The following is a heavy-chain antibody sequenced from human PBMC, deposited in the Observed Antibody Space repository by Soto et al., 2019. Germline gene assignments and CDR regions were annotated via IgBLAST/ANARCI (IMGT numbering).Heavy chain of an antibody. CDR2: ISTSGGIT. CDR3: ARGSFGPDYGMDV. CDR1: GFTFSTYE. D-gene: IGHD3-16*01. V-gene: IGHV3-48*03. J-gene: IGHJ6*02. Sequence: GGSLRLSCAASGFTFSTYEFNWVRQAPGEGLEWVSYISTSGGITYYADSVKGRFTISRDNAKNSLYLQVNGLRAEDTAVYYCARGSFGPDYGMDVCGQGTTVTVYS.